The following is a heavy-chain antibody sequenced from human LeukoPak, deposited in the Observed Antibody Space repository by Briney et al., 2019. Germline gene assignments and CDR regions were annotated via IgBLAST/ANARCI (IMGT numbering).Heavy chain of an antibody. J-gene: IGHJ6*02. CDR3: ARDRSTRRYYHGMDV. D-gene: IGHD2-2*01. CDR2: ISSRSAHI. Sequence: AGGSLRLSCAASDSTFSSFSMRWVRQASGKGLFWVAAISSRSAHIYYADSVKGRFTISRDNAKKSLYLEMNNLRADDTAVYYCARDRSTRRYYHGMDVWGPGTTVIVSS. V-gene: IGHV3-21*01. CDR1: DSTFSSFS.